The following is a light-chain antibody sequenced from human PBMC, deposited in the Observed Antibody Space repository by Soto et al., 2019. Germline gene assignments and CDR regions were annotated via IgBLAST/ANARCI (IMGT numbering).Light chain of an antibody. Sequence: DIQMTQSPPTLSASVGDRDTITCRASQSIRHYLAWYQQMPGKAPKLLIYGASSLQSGVPSRFSGSGSGTEXXXTISSLQPDDFATYFCXHXXXYSXTFGXGTKV. CDR1: QSIRHY. CDR3: XHXXXYSXT. V-gene: IGKV1-5*01. CDR2: GAS. J-gene: IGKJ1*01.